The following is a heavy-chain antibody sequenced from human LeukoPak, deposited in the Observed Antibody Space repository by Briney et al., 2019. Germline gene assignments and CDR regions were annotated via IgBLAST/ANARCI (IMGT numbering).Heavy chain of an antibody. CDR3: ARLRYSTSYYYHGMDV. Sequence: SETLSLTCTVSGGSIRSYSWSWIRQPPGKGLEWIGYIYDSGNTNYNPSLKSRVTMSVDTSRDQFSLKVSSATAADTAVYYCARLRYSTSYYYHGMDVWGQGTTVTVSS. CDR1: GGSIRSYS. V-gene: IGHV4-59*01. J-gene: IGHJ6*02. CDR2: IYDSGNT. D-gene: IGHD3-9*01.